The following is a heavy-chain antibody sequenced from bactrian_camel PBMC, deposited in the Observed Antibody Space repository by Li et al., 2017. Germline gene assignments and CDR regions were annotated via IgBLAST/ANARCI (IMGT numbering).Heavy chain of an antibody. D-gene: IGHD2*01. CDR2: IELDGTT. CDR3: ASDEGAIHGGGYCTPTRATAKLADFGY. V-gene: IGHV3S53*01. CDR1: ERIYCM. J-gene: IGHJ6*01. Sequence: QVQLVESGGGSVQAGGSLNLTCVSSERIYCMGWFRLAEGKQREGVATIELDGTTCYADSAKGRFTISKDMDKNTLYLQMNNLKPEDTAMYYCASDEGAIHGGGYCTPTRATAKLADFGYWGQGTQVTVS.